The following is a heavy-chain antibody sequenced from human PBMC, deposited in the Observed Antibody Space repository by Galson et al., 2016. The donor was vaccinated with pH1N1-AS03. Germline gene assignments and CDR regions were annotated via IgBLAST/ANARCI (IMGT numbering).Heavy chain of an antibody. J-gene: IGHJ5*02. V-gene: IGHV1-69*05. CDR2: INPVFNTA. CDR1: GGTLSSLG. D-gene: IGHD5-24*01. Sequence: SVKVSCKASGGTLSSLGVAWLRQAPGQTLEWLGFINPVFNTANYAQKFQGRLTITTGDSTTTTYMDLTSLQSDDTAAYFCASALRAGFLLSDTWGQGTLVTVSS. CDR3: ASALRAGFLLSDT.